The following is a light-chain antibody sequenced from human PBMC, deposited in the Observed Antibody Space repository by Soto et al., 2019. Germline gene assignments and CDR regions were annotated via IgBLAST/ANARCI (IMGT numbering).Light chain of an antibody. CDR1: QGVSSY. V-gene: IGKV3D-11*01. CDR2: AAS. J-gene: IGKJ2*01. Sequence: EIVLTQSPATLSLSPGERATLSCRASQGVSSYLAWYQQKPGKAPKLLIFAASNLHTGAPSRFRGSGSGTEFTLTISSLQPEDFATYFCQKSYNMPAFGQGTKVDIK. CDR3: QKSYNMPA.